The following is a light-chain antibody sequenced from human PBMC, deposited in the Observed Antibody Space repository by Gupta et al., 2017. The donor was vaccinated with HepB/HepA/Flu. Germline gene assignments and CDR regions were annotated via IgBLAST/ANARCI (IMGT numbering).Light chain of an antibody. CDR3: AVWDDSLRGHWV. V-gene: IGLV1-47*01. J-gene: IGLJ3*02. CDR1: RSNIGSNH. CDR2: RTT. Sequence: QPHSASGTPGQGVAISCSGGRSNIGSNHVYWYQQFPGSAPKLIIYRTTQRPSGVPDRFSASKSGTSASLAISGLRSEDEADYYCAVWDDSLRGHWVFGGGTKVTVL.